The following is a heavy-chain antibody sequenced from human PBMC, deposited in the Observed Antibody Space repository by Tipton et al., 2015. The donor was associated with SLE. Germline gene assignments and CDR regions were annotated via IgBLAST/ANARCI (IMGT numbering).Heavy chain of an antibody. CDR1: GFTFSSYA. Sequence: SLRLSCAASGFTFSSYAMHWVRQAPGKGLEWAAVISYDGSNKYYADSVKGRFTISRDNSKNTLYLQMNSLRAEDTAVYYCASPITTGAFDIWGQGTMVTVSS. D-gene: IGHD3-22*01. V-gene: IGHV3-30-3*01. CDR2: ISYDGSNK. J-gene: IGHJ3*02. CDR3: ASPITTGAFDI.